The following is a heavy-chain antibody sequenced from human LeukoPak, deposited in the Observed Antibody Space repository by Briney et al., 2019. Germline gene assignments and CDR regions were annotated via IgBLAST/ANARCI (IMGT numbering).Heavy chain of an antibody. J-gene: IGHJ4*02. CDR3: AKGVSGNSFYLDY. CDR1: GFTFSTDG. V-gene: IGHV3-30*02. Sequence: GGSLRLSCAASGFTFSTDGIHWVRQAPGKRPEWVANINFDGSAKYYADSLKGRFTISRDNSKSTLYLEMNSLRVEDTAVYYCAKGVSGNSFYLDYWGQGTLVTVSS. CDR2: INFDGSAK. D-gene: IGHD1-20*01.